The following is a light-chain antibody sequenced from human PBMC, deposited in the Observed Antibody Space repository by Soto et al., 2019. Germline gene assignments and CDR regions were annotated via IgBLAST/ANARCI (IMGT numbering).Light chain of an antibody. CDR1: NSDIGIYNY. V-gene: IGLV2-14*01. CDR2: QVT. Sequence: QSALTQPASVSGTPGQSITISCTGSNSDIGIYNYVSWYQQQPGKAPKLMIYQVTNRPSGVSNRFSGSRSGNTASLTISGLQTEDEADYYCSSYTDSSNYVFGTGTKLTVL. CDR3: SSYTDSSNYV. J-gene: IGLJ1*01.